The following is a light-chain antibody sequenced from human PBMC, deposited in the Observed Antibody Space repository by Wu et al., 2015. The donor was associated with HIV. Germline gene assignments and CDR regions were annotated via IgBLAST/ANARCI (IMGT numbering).Light chain of an antibody. V-gene: IGKV3-20*01. CDR3: QDYGDSPWT. CDR2: GAS. Sequence: NVLTQSPGTLSLSPGERATLSCRASQSVSDNYLAWYQQKGDQAPRLLIYGASNRATDIPDRFSGSGSDTDFTLTISRLEAEDFAIYYCQDYGDSPWTFGQGTKVEV. J-gene: IGKJ1*01. CDR1: QSVSDNY.